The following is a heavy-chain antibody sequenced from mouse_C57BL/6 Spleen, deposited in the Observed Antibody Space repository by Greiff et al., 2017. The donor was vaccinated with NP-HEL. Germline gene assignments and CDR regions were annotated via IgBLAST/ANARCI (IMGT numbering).Heavy chain of an antibody. CDR1: GYAFSSYW. CDR3: ARWGEYGSSYYFDY. Sequence: VKVVESGAELVKPGASVKISCKASGYAFSSYWMNWVKQRPGKGLEWIGQIYPGDGDTNYNGKFKGKATLTADKSSSTAYMQLSSLTSEDSAVYFCARWGEYGSSYYFDYWGQGTTLTVSS. J-gene: IGHJ2*01. D-gene: IGHD1-1*01. CDR2: IYPGDGDT. V-gene: IGHV1-80*01.